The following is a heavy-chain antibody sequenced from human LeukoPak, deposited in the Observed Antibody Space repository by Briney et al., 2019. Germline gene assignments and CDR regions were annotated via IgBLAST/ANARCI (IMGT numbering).Heavy chain of an antibody. D-gene: IGHD1-20*01. CDR2: IYYSGST. Sequence: SETLSLTCAVYGGSFSGYYWSWVRQPPGRGLEWIGHIYYSGSTNYNPSLKSRVTISVDTSKNQFSLKLSSVTAADTAVYYCARVIDNWNVAVFGYWGQGTLVTVSS. J-gene: IGHJ4*02. CDR1: GGSFSGYY. V-gene: IGHV4-59*01. CDR3: ARVIDNWNVAVFGY.